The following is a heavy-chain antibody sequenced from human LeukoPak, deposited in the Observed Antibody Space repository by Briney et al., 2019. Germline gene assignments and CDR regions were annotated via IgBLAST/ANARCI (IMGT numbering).Heavy chain of an antibody. CDR2: INHSGST. CDR3: ARVTGQAGPDY. CDR1: GGSLSGYY. D-gene: IGHD3-10*01. V-gene: IGHV4-34*01. Sequence: PSETLSLTCAVYGGSLSGYYGSWIRQPPGKGLEWIGEINHSGSTNYNPSLKSRVTISVDTSKNQFSLKLSSVTAADTAVYYCARVTGQAGPDYWGQGTLVTVS. J-gene: IGHJ4*02.